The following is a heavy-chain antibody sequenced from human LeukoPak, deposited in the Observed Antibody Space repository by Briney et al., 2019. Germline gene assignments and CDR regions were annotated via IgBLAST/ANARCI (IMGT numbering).Heavy chain of an antibody. V-gene: IGHV4-34*01. CDR2: INHSGST. CDR3: ARLLNYDFWSGYYKYNWFDP. CDR1: GGSFSGYY. J-gene: IGHJ5*02. Sequence: SETLSLTCAVYGGSFSGYYWSWIRQPPGKGLEWIGEINHSGSTNYSPSLKSRVTISVDTSKNQFSLKLSSVTAADTAVYYCARLLNYDFWSGYYKYNWFDPWGQGTLVTVSS. D-gene: IGHD3-3*01.